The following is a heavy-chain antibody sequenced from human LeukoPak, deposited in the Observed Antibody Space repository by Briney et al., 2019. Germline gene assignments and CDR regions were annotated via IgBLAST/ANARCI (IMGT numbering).Heavy chain of an antibody. CDR2: ISGSGGST. Sequence: GSLRLSCAASGFTFSSYAMSWVRQAPGKGLEWVSAISGSGGSTYYADSVKGRFTISRDSSKNTLYLQMNSLRAEDTAVYYCATAIKLGPADYWGQGTLVTVSS. CDR3: ATAIKLGPADY. V-gene: IGHV3-23*01. CDR1: GFTFSSYA. D-gene: IGHD7-27*01. J-gene: IGHJ4*02.